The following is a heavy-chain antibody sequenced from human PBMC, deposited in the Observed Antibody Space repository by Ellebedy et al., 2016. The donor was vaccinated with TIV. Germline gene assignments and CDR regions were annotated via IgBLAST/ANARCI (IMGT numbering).Heavy chain of an antibody. Sequence: AASVKVSCKASGGTFSSYAISWVRQAPGQGLEWMGWIIPIFGTANYAQKFQGRVTITADESTSTAYMELSSLRSEDTAVYYCARDSYGGNDYWGQGTLVTVSS. CDR3: ARDSYGGNDY. CDR1: GGTFSSYA. J-gene: IGHJ4*02. D-gene: IGHD4-23*01. CDR2: IIPIFGTA. V-gene: IGHV1-69*13.